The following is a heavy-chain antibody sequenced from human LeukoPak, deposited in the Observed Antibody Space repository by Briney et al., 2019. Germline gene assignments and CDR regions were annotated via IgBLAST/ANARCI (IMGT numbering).Heavy chain of an antibody. CDR2: INPNSGGT. V-gene: IGHV1-2*02. Sequence: ASVKVSCKASGYTFTGYYMHWVRQAPGQGLEWMGWINPNSGGTNYAQKFQGRVTMTGDTSISTAYMELSRLRSDDTAVYYCARIKWYCSGGSCSRKKYYFDYWGQGTLVTVSS. J-gene: IGHJ4*02. D-gene: IGHD2-15*01. CDR3: ARIKWYCSGGSCSRKKYYFDY. CDR1: GYTFTGYY.